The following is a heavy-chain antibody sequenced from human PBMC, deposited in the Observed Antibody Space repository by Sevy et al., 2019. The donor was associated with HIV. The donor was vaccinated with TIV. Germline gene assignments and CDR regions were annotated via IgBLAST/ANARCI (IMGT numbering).Heavy chain of an antibody. D-gene: IGHD3-16*01. CDR1: GFTFSSYA. CDR2: ISGSGGST. Sequence: GGSLRLSCAASGFTFSSYAMSWVRQAPGKGLEWVSAISGSGGSTYYADSVKDRFTISRDNSKNTLYLQMNSLRAEDTAVYYCAKASYGLNYFDYWGQGTLVTVSS. V-gene: IGHV3-23*01. CDR3: AKASYGLNYFDY. J-gene: IGHJ4*02.